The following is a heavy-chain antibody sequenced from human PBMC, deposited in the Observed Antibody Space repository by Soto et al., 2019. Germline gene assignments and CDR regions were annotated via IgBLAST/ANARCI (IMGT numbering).Heavy chain of an antibody. CDR3: ASFLNRPQGAGSLAFDY. V-gene: IGHV4-59*01. CDR1: GGSISSYY. J-gene: IGHJ4*02. CDR2: IYYSGST. D-gene: IGHD3-10*01. Sequence: SETLSLTCTVSGGSISSYYWSWIRQPPGKGRGWVGYIYYSGSTNYNPSLKSRVTISGDRSTNQFSLKLRSLTAADTAVYDGASFLNRPQGAGSLAFDYWGQGTLVTVSS.